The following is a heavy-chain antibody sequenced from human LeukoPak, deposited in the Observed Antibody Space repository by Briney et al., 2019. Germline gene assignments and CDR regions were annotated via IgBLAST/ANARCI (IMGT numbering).Heavy chain of an antibody. CDR1: GDSISSYY. CDR2: TSHSGST. V-gene: IGHV4-59*01. Sequence: SETLSLTCIVSGDSISSYYWSWIRQPPGKGLEWIGYTSHSGSTNSNPSLKSRVTISVDTSKNQFSLTLSSVTAADTAMYYCARAHLIPYARSGGWFDPWGQGTLVTVSS. CDR3: ARAHLIPYARSGGWFDP. D-gene: IGHD3-3*02. J-gene: IGHJ5*02.